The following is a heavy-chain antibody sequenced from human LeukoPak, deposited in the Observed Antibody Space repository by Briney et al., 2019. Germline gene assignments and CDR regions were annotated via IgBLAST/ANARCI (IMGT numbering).Heavy chain of an antibody. CDR1: GFTFSSYE. V-gene: IGHV3-48*03. D-gene: IGHD3-22*01. CDR2: ISYSGSTI. J-gene: IGHJ4*02. Sequence: PGGSLRLSCAASGFTFSSYEMNWVRQAPGKGLEWVSYISYSGSTIYYADSVKGRFTISRDNAKNSLYLQMNSLRAEDTAVYYCARYSGGYYYVGWDYWGQGTLVTVSS. CDR3: ARYSGGYYYVGWDY.